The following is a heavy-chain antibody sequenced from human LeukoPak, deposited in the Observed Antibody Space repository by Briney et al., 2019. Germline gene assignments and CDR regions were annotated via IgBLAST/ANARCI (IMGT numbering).Heavy chain of an antibody. D-gene: IGHD1-26*01. CDR2: ISYDGSNK. J-gene: IGHJ6*02. CDR1: GFTFSSYA. V-gene: IGHV3-30-3*01. CDR3: AREGGATPNYYYYGMDV. Sequence: GGSLRLSCAASGFTFSSYAMHWVRQAPGEGLEWVAVISYDGSNKYYADSVKGRFTISRDNSKNTLYLQMNSLRAEDTAVYYCAREGGATPNYYYYGMDVWGQGTTVTVSS.